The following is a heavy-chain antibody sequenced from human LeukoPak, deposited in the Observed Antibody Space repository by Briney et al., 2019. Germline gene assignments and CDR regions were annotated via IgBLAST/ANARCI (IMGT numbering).Heavy chain of an antibody. J-gene: IGHJ4*02. D-gene: IGHD2-2*01. CDR3: AKDAETYIVVVPAAIDY. CDR1: GFTFSSYA. Sequence: GGSLRLSCTASGFTFSSYAMSWVRQAPGKGLEWVSAISGSGGSTYYADSVKGRFTISRDNSKNTLYLQMNSLRAEDTAVYYCAKDAETYIVVVPAAIDYWGQGTLVTVSS. CDR2: ISGSGGST. V-gene: IGHV3-23*01.